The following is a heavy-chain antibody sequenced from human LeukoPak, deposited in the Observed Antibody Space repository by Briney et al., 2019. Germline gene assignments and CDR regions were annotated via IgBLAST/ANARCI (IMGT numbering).Heavy chain of an antibody. J-gene: IGHJ6*02. D-gene: IGHD6-13*01. V-gene: IGHV3-48*02. Sequence: GGSLRLSCAASGFTFSSYEMNWVRQAPGKGLEWISYISGSSSTIYYADSVKGRFTISRDNAKNSLYLQMNSLRDEDTAVYYCGRDSDITPAGFSTYYYYGVDVWGQGTTVTVSS. CDR3: GRDSDITPAGFSTYYYYGVDV. CDR2: ISGSSSTI. CDR1: GFTFSSYE.